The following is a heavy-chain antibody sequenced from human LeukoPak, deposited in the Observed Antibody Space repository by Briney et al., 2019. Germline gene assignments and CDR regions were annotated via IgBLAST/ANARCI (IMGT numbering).Heavy chain of an antibody. V-gene: IGHV1-46*01. CDR1: GYTFTSYY. CDR2: INPSGGST. CDR3: AQEMLSRGPLEY. J-gene: IGHJ4*02. Sequence: AAVNVSFKASGYTFTSYYLHWVRQAPGQGLEWMGIINPSGGSTSYAQKFQGRVTMTRDTPTSTVYMKLSSLRSENTPVYYCAQEMLSRGPLEYWGQGTLVTVSS. D-gene: IGHD3-3*01.